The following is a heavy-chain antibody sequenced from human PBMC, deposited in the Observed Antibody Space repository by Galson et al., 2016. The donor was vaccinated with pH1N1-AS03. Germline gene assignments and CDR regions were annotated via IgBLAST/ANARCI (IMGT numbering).Heavy chain of an antibody. V-gene: IGHV3-23*01. D-gene: IGHD1-26*01. CDR2: FSGSGDKT. CDR3: ARQRTGATRGAAFDR. J-gene: IGHJ3*02. Sequence: SLRLSCAASGFTFNTYAMNWVRQASGKGLEWVSSFSGSGDKTYYADSVKGRFTVSRDNSNNTLYLQMNSLRAGDTAVYYCARQRTGATRGAAFDRWCQGTMVTVSS. CDR1: GFTFNTYA.